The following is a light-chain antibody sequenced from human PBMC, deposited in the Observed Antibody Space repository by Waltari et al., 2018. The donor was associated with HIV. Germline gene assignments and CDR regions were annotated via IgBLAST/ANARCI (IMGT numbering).Light chain of an antibody. V-gene: IGLV2-14*03. CDR1: SSDVGGSNY. CDR2: DVS. CDR3: SSYTGTSTHVV. Sequence: QSDLTQPASVSGSPAQSITISCTGTSSDVGGSNYVYWYQQHSGKAPKLMIYDVSNRPSGVSNRFSGSKSGNTASLTISGLQAEDEAYYYGSSYTGTSTHVVFGGGTKLTVL. J-gene: IGLJ2*01.